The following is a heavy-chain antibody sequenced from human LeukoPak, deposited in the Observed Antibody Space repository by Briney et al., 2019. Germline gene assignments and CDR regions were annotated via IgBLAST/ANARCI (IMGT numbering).Heavy chain of an antibody. V-gene: IGHV1-69*06. CDR2: IIPIFGTT. Sequence: GSSVKVSCKASGGTFNSYAISWVRQAPGQGLEWMGGIIPIFGTTNYARKFRGRVTLTADKSTRTAYMELRSLRSDDTAVYYCARGSGAAAGPDYWGQGTLVTVSS. CDR1: GGTFNSYA. CDR3: ARGSGAAAGPDY. D-gene: IGHD6-13*01. J-gene: IGHJ4*02.